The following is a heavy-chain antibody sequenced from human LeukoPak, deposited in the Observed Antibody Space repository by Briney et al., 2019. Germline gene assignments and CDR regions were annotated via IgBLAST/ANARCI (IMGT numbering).Heavy chain of an antibody. CDR2: ISGSGGST. CDR3: AKARPLYSGSRNQHFDP. CDR1: GFTFSSYA. J-gene: IGHJ5*02. Sequence: GGSLRLSCAASGFTFSSYAMSWVRQAPGKGLEWVSAISGSGGSTYYADSVKGRFTISRDNSKNTLYLQMNSLRAEDTAVYYCAKARPLYSGSRNQHFDPWGQGTLVTVSS. D-gene: IGHD1-26*01. V-gene: IGHV3-23*01.